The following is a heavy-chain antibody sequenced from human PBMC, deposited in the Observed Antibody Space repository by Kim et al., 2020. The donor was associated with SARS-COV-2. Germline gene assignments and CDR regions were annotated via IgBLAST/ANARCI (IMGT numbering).Heavy chain of an antibody. D-gene: IGHD4-4*01. CDR3: ARTRVLMTTTDY. Sequence: YYADSAKGRFNISRDNSKKTVYLQMNSLRVEDTAVYYCARTRVLMTTTDYWGQGTLVTVSS. J-gene: IGHJ4*02. V-gene: IGHV3-30*01.